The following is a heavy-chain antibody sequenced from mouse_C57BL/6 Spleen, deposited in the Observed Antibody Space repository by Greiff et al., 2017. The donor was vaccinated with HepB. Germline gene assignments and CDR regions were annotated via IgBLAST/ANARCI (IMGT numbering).Heavy chain of an antibody. CDR3: ARAQLVAPYFDY. CDR1: GFTFSSYA. J-gene: IGHJ2*01. CDR2: ISDGGSYT. D-gene: IGHD6-2*01. V-gene: IGHV5-4*01. Sequence: EVQVVESGGGLVKPGGSLKLSCAASGFTFSSYAMSWVRQTPEKRLEWVATISDGGSYTYYPDNVKGRFTISRDNAKNNLYLQMSHLKSEDTAMYYCARAQLVAPYFDYWGQGTTLTVSS.